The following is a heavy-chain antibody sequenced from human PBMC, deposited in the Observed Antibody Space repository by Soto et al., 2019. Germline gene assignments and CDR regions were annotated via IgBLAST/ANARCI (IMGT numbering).Heavy chain of an antibody. CDR1: GYSFTSFG. D-gene: IGHD6-25*01. CDR3: ARDWKSAIAAGLDY. Sequence: GASVKVSCKASGYSFTSFGVSWVRQAPGQGLEWMGWISAYNGNTNYAQKVQGRVTMTTDTSTNTAYMELRSLRSDDTAVYYCARDWKSAIAAGLDYWGQGTLVTVSS. CDR2: ISAYNGNT. V-gene: IGHV1-18*01. J-gene: IGHJ4*02.